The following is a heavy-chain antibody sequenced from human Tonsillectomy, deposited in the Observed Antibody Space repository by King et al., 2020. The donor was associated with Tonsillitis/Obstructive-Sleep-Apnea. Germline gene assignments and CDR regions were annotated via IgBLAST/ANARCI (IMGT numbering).Heavy chain of an antibody. CDR1: GGTFSSYA. V-gene: IGHV1-69*01. J-gene: IGHJ4*02. Sequence: VQLVESGAEVKKPGSSVKVSCKASGGTFSSYAISWVRQAPGQGLEWMGGIIPIFGTANYAQKFQGRVTITADESTSTAYMELSRLRSEDTAGYYCARGLGGSYEGAYYFDYWGQGTLVTVSS. D-gene: IGHD1-26*01. CDR2: IIPIFGTA. CDR3: ARGLGGSYEGAYYFDY.